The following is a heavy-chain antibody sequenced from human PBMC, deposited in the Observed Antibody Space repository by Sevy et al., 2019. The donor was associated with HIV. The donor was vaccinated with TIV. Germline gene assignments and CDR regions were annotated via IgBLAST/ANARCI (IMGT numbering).Heavy chain of an antibody. CDR1: GGSISTDLYS. V-gene: IGHV4-30-2*01. J-gene: IGHJ4*02. CDR3: ARSSSAYPYHFDY. Sequence: SETLSLTCAVSGGSISTDLYSWNWIRQPPGKGLEWIGYIFHSGNTYYNPSLKSRVTISIDRSKNQFSLILSSVTAADTAVYYCARSSSAYPYHFDYWGQGTLVTVSS. CDR2: IFHSGNT.